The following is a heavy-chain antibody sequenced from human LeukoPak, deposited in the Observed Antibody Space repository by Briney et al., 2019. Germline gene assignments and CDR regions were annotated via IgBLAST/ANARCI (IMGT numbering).Heavy chain of an antibody. Sequence: GGSLRLSCAASGFTFRRYNMNWVRQAPGKGLEWVSFISSTSSTIYYADSVKGRFTISRDNTKNSLYLQTNSLRAEDTAVYYCASSVGAAMRSLGFDIWGQGTVVTVSS. V-gene: IGHV3-48*04. CDR1: GFTFRRYN. CDR2: ISSTSSTI. D-gene: IGHD2-15*01. CDR3: ASSVGAAMRSLGFDI. J-gene: IGHJ3*02.